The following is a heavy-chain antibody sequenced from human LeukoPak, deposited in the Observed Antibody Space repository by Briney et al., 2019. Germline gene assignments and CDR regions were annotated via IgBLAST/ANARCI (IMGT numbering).Heavy chain of an antibody. Sequence: GGSLRLSCVASGFTFEKYNMHWVRQAPGKGLEWVSLFSRDGGTTDYAGSVKGRFTISRDNSKNSLYLQMNSLTTEDTALYYCARGVHHSALHCNGSNCFVFLHWGQGAQVTVSS. CDR1: GFTFEKYN. CDR2: FSRDGGTT. V-gene: IGHV3-43*01. D-gene: IGHD2-2*01. CDR3: ARGVHHSALHCNGSNCFVFLH. J-gene: IGHJ1*01.